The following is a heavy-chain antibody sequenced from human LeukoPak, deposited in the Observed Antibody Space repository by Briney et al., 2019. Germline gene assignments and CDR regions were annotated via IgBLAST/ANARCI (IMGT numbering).Heavy chain of an antibody. Sequence: GGSLRLSCAACGFTVSSNYMNWVRQAPGKGLEWVSVIYSGGSTYYADSVKGRFTISRDNSKNTLYLQMNSLRAEDTAVYYCASSYYYDRWGMDVWGQGTTVTVSS. CDR1: GFTVSSNY. CDR3: ASSYYYDRWGMDV. V-gene: IGHV3-53*01. J-gene: IGHJ6*02. CDR2: IYSGGST. D-gene: IGHD3-10*02.